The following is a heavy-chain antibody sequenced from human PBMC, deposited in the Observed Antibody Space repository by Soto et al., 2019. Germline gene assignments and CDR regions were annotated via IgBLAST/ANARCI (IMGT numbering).Heavy chain of an antibody. CDR1: GGSISSGGYS. CDR2: IYHSGST. V-gene: IGHV4-30-2*02. Sequence: PSETLALTCTVSGGSISSGGYSWSWIRQPPGKGLEWIGYIYHSGSTYYNPSLKSRVTISLDTSKSQFSLNLNSMTAADTAVYYCAGYNWNYYFDPWGQGTLVTVSS. CDR3: AGYNWNYYFDP. J-gene: IGHJ5*02. D-gene: IGHD1-7*01.